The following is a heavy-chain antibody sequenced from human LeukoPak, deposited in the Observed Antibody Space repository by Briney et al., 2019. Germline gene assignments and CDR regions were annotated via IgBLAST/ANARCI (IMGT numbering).Heavy chain of an antibody. CDR2: IIPIFGTA. CDR3: AREGYYGSGSYFY. V-gene: IGHV1-69*13. CDR1: GGTFSSYA. D-gene: IGHD3-10*01. Sequence: SVKVSCKASGGTFSSYAISWVRQAPGQGLEWMGGIIPIFGTANYAQKFQGRVTITADESTSTAYMELSSLRSEDTAAYYCAREGYYGSGSYFYWGQGTLVTVSS. J-gene: IGHJ4*02.